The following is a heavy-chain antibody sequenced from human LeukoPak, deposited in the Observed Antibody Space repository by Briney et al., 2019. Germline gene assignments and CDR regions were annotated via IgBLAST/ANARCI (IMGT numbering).Heavy chain of an antibody. CDR1: GFTFSSYG. CDR3: AKDGLEGTGFDY. CDR2: IWYDGSNK. V-gene: IGHV3-33*06. D-gene: IGHD1/OR15-1a*01. J-gene: IGHJ4*02. Sequence: PGGPLRFSGAASGFTFSSYGMHGVRKAPAKGLKGVAVIWYDGSNKYYADSVKGRFTISRDNSKNTLYLQMNSLRAEDTAVYYCAKDGLEGTGFDYWGQGTLVTVSS.